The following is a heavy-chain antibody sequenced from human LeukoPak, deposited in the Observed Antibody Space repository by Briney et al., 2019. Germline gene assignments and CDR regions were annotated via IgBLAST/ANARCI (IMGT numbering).Heavy chain of an antibody. Sequence: SETLSLTCTVSGVTFSSRTCNWGWIRQPPGKGLQWIGTIYYSGPTYYNPSLKSRVTISADSSNSLFSLTLNSVTAAETAVYYCARHLAPVAGNWVFVYWGEGLLVTVSS. J-gene: IGHJ4*02. D-gene: IGHD6-19*01. CDR1: GVTFSSRTCN. CDR2: IYYSGPT. CDR3: ARHLAPVAGNWVFVY. V-gene: IGHV4-39*01.